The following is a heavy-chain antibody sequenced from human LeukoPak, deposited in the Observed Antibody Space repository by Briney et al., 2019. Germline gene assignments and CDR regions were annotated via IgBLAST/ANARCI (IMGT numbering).Heavy chain of an antibody. Sequence: TSETLSLTCTVSGGSISSGGYYWSWIRQHPGKGLEWIGYIYYSGSTYYNPSLKSRVTISVDTSKNQFSLKLSSVTAADTAVYYCARDRRLWSRYYYGMDVWGQGTTVTVSS. J-gene: IGHJ6*02. D-gene: IGHD3-16*01. CDR1: GGSISSGGYY. CDR2: IYYSGST. V-gene: IGHV4-31*03. CDR3: ARDRRLWSRYYYGMDV.